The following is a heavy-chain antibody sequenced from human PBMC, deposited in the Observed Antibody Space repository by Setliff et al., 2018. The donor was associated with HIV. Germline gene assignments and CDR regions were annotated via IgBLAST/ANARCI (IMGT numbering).Heavy chain of an antibody. CDR1: GYTFTSYE. D-gene: IGHD6-19*01. CDR3: ARGYNPGYSSGWRFDF. Sequence: ASVKVSCKASGYTFTSYEINWVRQATGQGLEWMGWMNPNSGDTGYAEKFQGRVTMTRNTSISTAYMELSSLRSEDTAVYFCARGYNPGYSSGWRFDFWGQGTLVTVSS. V-gene: IGHV1-8*01. J-gene: IGHJ4*02. CDR2: MNPNSGDT.